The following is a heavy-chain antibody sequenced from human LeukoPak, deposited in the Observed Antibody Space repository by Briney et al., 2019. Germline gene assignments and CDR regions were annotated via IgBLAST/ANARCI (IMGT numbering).Heavy chain of an antibody. Sequence: SSVNVSCKASGGTFSSYASSWVRQAPGQGLEWMGGIIPIFGTANYAQKFQGRVTITTDESTSTAYMELSSLRSEDTAVYYCARERDYRLPTPHSWFDPWGQGTLVTVSS. CDR1: GGTFSSYA. CDR3: ARERDYRLPTPHSWFDP. V-gene: IGHV1-69*05. D-gene: IGHD3-16*02. CDR2: IIPIFGTA. J-gene: IGHJ5*02.